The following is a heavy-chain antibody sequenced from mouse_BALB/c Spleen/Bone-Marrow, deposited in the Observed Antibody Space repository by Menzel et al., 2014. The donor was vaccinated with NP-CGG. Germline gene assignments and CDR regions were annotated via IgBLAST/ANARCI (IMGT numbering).Heavy chain of an antibody. CDR2: ISTYYGDA. V-gene: IGHV1S137*01. CDR3: AREDYGAWFAY. CDR1: GYTFTDYA. Sequence: QVQLQQSGAELVRPGVSVKISCKGSGYTFTDYAMHWVKQSHAKSLEWIGVISTYYGDASYNQKFKGKATLTVDKSSSTAYMDLSSLTSEDSAVYYCAREDYGAWFAYWGQGTLVTVSA. J-gene: IGHJ3*01. D-gene: IGHD1-2*01.